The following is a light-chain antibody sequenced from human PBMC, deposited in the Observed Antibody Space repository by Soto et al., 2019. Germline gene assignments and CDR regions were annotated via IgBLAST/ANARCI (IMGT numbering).Light chain of an antibody. CDR2: DVS. CDR1: SSDIGDYNY. Sequence: QSVLTQPASVSGSPGQSITISCTGTSSDIGDYNYVSWYQQYPGKVPKLVIYDVSHRPSGVSNRFSGSKSGNMASLTISGLQAEDEADYYCSSSTTTTSLVVFGGGTKLTVL. CDR3: SSSTTTTSLVV. J-gene: IGLJ3*02. V-gene: IGLV2-14*01.